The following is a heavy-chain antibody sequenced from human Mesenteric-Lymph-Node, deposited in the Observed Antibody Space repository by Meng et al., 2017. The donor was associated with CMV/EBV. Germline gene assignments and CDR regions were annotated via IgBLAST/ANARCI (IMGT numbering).Heavy chain of an antibody. J-gene: IGHJ4*02. V-gene: IGHV3-48*04. Sequence: GGSLRLSCAASGFTFSSYGMHWVRQAPGKGLEWVSYISSGGSTIYYADSVKGRFTISRDNAKNSLYLQVNSLRAEDTAVYYCARGNCSNTRCSSGGFDYWGQGTLVTVSS. CDR1: GFTFSSYG. CDR3: ARGNCSNTRCSSGGFDY. D-gene: IGHD2-2*01. CDR2: ISSGGSTI.